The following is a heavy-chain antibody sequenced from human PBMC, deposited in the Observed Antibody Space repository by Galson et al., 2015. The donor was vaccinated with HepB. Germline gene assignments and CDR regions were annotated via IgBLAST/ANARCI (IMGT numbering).Heavy chain of an antibody. CDR2: IIPMFGAA. CDR3: ARAGSSWHDAFDL. D-gene: IGHD6-13*01. V-gene: IGHV1-69*06. Sequence: SVKVSCKASGGTFSVYAISWVRQAPGQGLEWMGGIIPMFGAATYAQKFQGKVTISADTSTSTAYMEVRSLRSDDTAVYYCARAGSSWHDAFDLWGQGTMVTVSS. J-gene: IGHJ3*01. CDR1: GGTFSVYA.